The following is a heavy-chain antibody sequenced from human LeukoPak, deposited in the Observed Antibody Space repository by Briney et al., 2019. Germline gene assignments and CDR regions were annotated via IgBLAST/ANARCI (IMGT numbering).Heavy chain of an antibody. D-gene: IGHD6-25*01. CDR3: ARGGGRRYFDN. CDR1: GFTFSDCE. Sequence: GGSLRLSCAASGFTFSDCEMNWVRQAPGKGLEWVSYITGSGNYIYYADSVKGRFTISRDNAKNSLYLQMNSLTAEDTAVYYCARGGGRRYFDNWGQGTLATVSS. J-gene: IGHJ4*02. V-gene: IGHV3-48*03. CDR2: ITGSGNYI.